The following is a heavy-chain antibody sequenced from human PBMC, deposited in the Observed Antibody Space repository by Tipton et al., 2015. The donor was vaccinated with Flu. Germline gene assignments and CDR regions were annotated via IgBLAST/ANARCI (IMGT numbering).Heavy chain of an antibody. CDR1: GFSFSNYA. V-gene: IGHV3-23*01. Sequence: SLRLSCAASGFSFSNYAMSWVRQPPGEGLDWVSTIRNGGESTYYADSAKGRFTISRDNSKMMLYLQMNSLRADDTAVYYCAKGRGYCGGTNCYSDYWGLGTLVTVSS. D-gene: IGHD2-15*01. CDR2: IRNGGEST. J-gene: IGHJ4*01. CDR3: AKGRGYCGGTNCYSDY.